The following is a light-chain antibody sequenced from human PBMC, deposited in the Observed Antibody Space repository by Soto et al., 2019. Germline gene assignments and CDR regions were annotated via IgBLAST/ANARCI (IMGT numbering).Light chain of an antibody. CDR1: QSISSY. J-gene: IGKJ4*01. CDR2: DAS. CDR3: QQRSNCPRT. V-gene: IGKV3-11*01. Sequence: EIVMTQSPATLSLSPGERATLSCRASQSISSYLAWYQQKPGQAPRLLIYDASNRATGIPARFSGSGSGKVFPLTISSQEPDAAPVYCRQQRSNCPRTFGGGTKLEIK.